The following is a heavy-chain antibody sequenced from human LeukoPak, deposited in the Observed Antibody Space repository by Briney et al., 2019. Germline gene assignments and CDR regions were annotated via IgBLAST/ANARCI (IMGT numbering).Heavy chain of an antibody. V-gene: IGHV3-21*01. CDR3: AELGITMIGGV. CDR2: ITSSSTYI. CDR1: GFTFSSYS. J-gene: IGHJ6*04. D-gene: IGHD3-10*02. Sequence: PGGSLRLSCAASGFTFSSYSMNWVRQAPGKGLEWVSSITSSSTYIYYADSVKGRFTISRDNAENSLYLQMNSLRAEDTAVYYCAELGITMIGGVWGKGTTVTISS.